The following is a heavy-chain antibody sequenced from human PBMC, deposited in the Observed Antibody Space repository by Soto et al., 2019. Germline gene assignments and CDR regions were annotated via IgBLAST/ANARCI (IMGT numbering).Heavy chain of an antibody. Sequence: VGSLRLSCSASGFTFSSYAMHWVRQAPGKGLEYVSAISSNGGSTYYADSVKGRFTISRDDAKNSLYLQMNSLIAEDTAVYYCARQLVGATDWGQRTLVTVSS. CDR1: GFTFSSYA. CDR3: ARQLVGATD. CDR2: ISSNGGST. D-gene: IGHD1-26*01. J-gene: IGHJ4*02. V-gene: IGHV3-64*04.